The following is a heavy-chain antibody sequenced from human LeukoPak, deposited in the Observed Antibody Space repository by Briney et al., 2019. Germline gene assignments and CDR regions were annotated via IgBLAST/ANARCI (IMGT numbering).Heavy chain of an antibody. J-gene: IGHJ6*02. Sequence: SDSQSLTRTVSSGPNSLGDYHWSTIRQPPAKGLERNGYIYYSGSTYYAPSLKSRVTISVDTSKNQFSLKLSSVTAADTAVYYCARYPYYYDSSGYYHDYYGMDVWGQGTTVTVSS. D-gene: IGHD3-22*01. CDR1: SGPNSLGDYH. CDR2: IYYSGST. CDR3: ARYPYYYDSSGYYHDYYGMDV. V-gene: IGHV4-30-4*02.